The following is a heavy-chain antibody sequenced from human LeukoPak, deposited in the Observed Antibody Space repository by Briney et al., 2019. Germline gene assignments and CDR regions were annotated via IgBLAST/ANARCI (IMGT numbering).Heavy chain of an antibody. CDR2: IYHSGST. CDR1: GYSISSGYY. D-gene: IGHD3-10*01. Sequence: SETLSLTCAVSGYSISSGYYWGWIRQPPGKGLEWIGSIYHSGSTYYNPSLKSRVTISVDTSKNQFSLKLSSVTAADTAVYYCARDDPIIGFGELFPYYYMDVWGKGTTVTVSS. V-gene: IGHV4-38-2*02. CDR3: ARDDPIIGFGELFPYYYMDV. J-gene: IGHJ6*03.